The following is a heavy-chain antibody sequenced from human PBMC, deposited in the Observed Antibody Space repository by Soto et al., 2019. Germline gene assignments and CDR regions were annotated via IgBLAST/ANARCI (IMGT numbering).Heavy chain of an antibody. D-gene: IGHD3-16*01. CDR2: LHHDGTT. CDR3: ATQTISYAWGV. V-gene: IGHV4-4*02. J-gene: IGHJ6*02. CDR1: GGPITTTIW. Sequence: QVQLQESGPGLVKPSETLSLTCTVSGGPITTTIWWAWVRLPPGKGLEWMGELHHDGTTNYNPSLESRITMSLDKSTSHFSLKLTSVTAAETAIYYCATQTISYAWGVWGRGTTVTVSS.